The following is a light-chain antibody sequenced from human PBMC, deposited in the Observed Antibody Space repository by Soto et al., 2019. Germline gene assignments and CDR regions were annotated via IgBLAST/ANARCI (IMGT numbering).Light chain of an antibody. J-gene: IGKJ5*01. CDR2: AAS. CDR3: QKSYSTPIT. Sequence: DIHMTQSPSSLSASVGDIITITCPASQSISSYLNWYQQKPGKATKLLIYAASSLQSGVPSRFSGSGSGTDFTLTISSLQPEEFATYYCQKSYSTPITFGQGTRLEI. CDR1: QSISSY. V-gene: IGKV1-39*01.